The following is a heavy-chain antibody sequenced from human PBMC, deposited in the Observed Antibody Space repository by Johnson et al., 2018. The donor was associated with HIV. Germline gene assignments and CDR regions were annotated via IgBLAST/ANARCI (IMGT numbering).Heavy chain of an antibody. CDR1: GFTFSNAW. CDR2: IKSKTDGGTT. CDR3: IAGGSGTRPSVAFDI. V-gene: IGHV3-15*01. Sequence: MQLVESGGGLVKPGGSLRLSCAASGFTFSNAWMSWVRQAPGKGLEWVGRIKSKTDGGTTDYGAPVKGRVTISRDDSKNTLYLQMKSLKTEDTAMYYCIAGGSGTRPSVAFDIWGQGTMVTVSS. J-gene: IGHJ3*02. D-gene: IGHD1-26*01.